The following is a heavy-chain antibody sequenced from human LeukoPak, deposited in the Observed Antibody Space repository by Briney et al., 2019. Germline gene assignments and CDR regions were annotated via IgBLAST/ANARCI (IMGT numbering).Heavy chain of an antibody. CDR2: INSSSSTI. CDR1: GFTFSSYS. CDR3: AREPYYYGSGSHMGNWFDP. D-gene: IGHD3-10*01. Sequence: PGGSLRLSCAASGFTFSSYSMNWVRQAPGKGLEWISYINSSSSTIYYADSVKGRFTISRDNAKHSLYLQMNSLRAEDTAVYYCAREPYYYGSGSHMGNWFDPWGQGTLVTVSS. J-gene: IGHJ5*02. V-gene: IGHV3-48*01.